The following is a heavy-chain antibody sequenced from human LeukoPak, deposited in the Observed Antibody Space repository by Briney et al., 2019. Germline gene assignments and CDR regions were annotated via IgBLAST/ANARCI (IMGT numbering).Heavy chain of an antibody. CDR2: VNSRGCKT. CDR1: GFTSSNYA. V-gene: IGHV3-23*05. Sequence: PGRSLRPSCVPSGFTSSNYAMSWVRHAPGKGLEWVSAVNSRGCKTYYAAAGKGRFTICRDNSKNTLYLQMNTLRAEDTAVYYCAKGKLTGGAFDLWGQGTMVTVSS. CDR3: AKGKLTGGAFDL. D-gene: IGHD1-7*01. J-gene: IGHJ3*01.